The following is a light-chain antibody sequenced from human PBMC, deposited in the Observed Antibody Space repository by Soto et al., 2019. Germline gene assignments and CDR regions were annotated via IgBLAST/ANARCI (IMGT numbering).Light chain of an antibody. CDR3: QQYHSFPWT. J-gene: IGKJ1*01. V-gene: IGKV1-5*01. CDR2: DAS. CDR1: QSITSR. Sequence: DIQMTQSPSTLSASVGDRVTITCRASQSITSRLAWYQQKPGTAVKVLIYDASTLGSGVPSRFSGSGSGTEFTLTISSLEPEDFATYHCQQYHSFPWTFGQGTKVEVK.